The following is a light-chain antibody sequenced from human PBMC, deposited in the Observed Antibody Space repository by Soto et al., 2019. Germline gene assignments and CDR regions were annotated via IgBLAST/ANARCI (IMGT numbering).Light chain of an antibody. V-gene: IGKV1-5*01. J-gene: IGKJ1*01. Sequence: DIQLTQSPSTLSASVGDRVTITCRASQRISGWLAWHQQKPGKAPKLLIYDVYALKRGVQPRFSGSGSGTEFTLTIRSLQPEDFATYYCKQYDSFSVTVGQGTKVDIK. CDR1: QRISGW. CDR3: KQYDSFSVT. CDR2: DVY.